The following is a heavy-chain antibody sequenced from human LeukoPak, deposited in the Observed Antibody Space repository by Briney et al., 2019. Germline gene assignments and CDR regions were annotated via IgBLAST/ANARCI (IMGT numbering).Heavy chain of an antibody. CDR2: FYYGGIT. CDR1: GASITTTLYY. D-gene: IGHD2-15*01. Sequence: SETLSLTCTVSGASITTTLYYWVWARQSPGKGLEWIGSFYYGGITYYHPSLKSRVTVSVDTSKNQFSLKLSSVTAADTAVYYCARARSPARATCDTWGQGTLVTVSS. V-gene: IGHV4-39*07. CDR3: ARARSPARATCDT. J-gene: IGHJ5*02.